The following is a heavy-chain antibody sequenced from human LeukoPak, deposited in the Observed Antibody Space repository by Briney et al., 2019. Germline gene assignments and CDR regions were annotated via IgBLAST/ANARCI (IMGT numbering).Heavy chain of an antibody. V-gene: IGHV3-43*02. CDR3: ARDYSSGWAYGAWYFDL. J-gene: IGHJ2*01. CDR2: ISGDGGTT. D-gene: IGHD6-19*01. Sequence: PGGSLRLSCAASGFMFDEYAMHWVRQAPGKGLEWVSLISGDGGTTYHVDSVKGRFTISRDNIKNSLYLQMNSLRAEDTAVYYCARDYSSGWAYGAWYFDLWGRGTLVTVSS. CDR1: GFMFDEYA.